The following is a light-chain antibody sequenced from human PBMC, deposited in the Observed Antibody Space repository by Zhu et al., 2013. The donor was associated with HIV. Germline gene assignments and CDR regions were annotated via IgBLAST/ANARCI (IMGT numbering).Light chain of an antibody. J-gene: IGLJ3*02. CDR2: VNN. CDR3: TAWDDSLNGWV. Sequence: QSVLTQPPSVSGAPGQRVTISCTGSSSNIGAGFDVHWYQQFPGTAPKLLIYVNNDRPSGVPDRFAGSKSGTSASLAISGLQSQDEADYYCTAWDDSLNGWVFGGGTKLTVL. CDR1: SSNIGAGFD. V-gene: IGLV1-40*01.